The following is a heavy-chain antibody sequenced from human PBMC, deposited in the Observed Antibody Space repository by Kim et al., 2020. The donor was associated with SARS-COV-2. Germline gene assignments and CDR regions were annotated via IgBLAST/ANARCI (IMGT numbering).Heavy chain of an antibody. V-gene: IGHV4-34*01. CDR2: INHSGST. J-gene: IGHJ5*02. Sequence: SETLSLTCAVYGGSFSGYYWSWIRQPPGKGLEWIGEINHSGSTNYNPSLKSRVTISVDTSKNQFSLKLSSVTAADTAVYYCARATVWGSYHRYNWFDPWGQGTLVTVSS. D-gene: IGHD3-16*02. CDR3: ARATVWGSYHRYNWFDP. CDR1: GGSFSGYY.